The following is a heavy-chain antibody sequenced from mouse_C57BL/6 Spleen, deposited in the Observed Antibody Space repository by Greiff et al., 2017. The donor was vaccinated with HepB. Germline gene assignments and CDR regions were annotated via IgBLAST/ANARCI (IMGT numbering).Heavy chain of an antibody. V-gene: IGHV1-15*01. D-gene: IGHD2-2*01. CDR2: IDPETGGT. CDR1: GYTFTDYE. Sequence: QVQLQQSGAELVRPGASVTLSCKASGYTFTDYEMHWVKQTPVHGLEWIGAIDPETGGTAYNQKFKGKAILTADKSSSTADMELRSLTSEDSAVYYCTRVVTTSGFAYWGQGTLVTVSA. J-gene: IGHJ3*01. CDR3: TRVVTTSGFAY.